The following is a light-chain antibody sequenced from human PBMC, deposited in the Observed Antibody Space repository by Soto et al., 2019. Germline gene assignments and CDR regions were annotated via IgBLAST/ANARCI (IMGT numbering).Light chain of an antibody. CDR2: TTS. V-gene: IGKV1-39*01. J-gene: IGKJ4*01. CDR1: QTISSY. CDR3: QQSYSTPLT. Sequence: DLQMTQSPSSLSASVGDRVTITCRASQTISSYLNWYQQKPGKAPKLLIYTTSTLQSVVPSRFSGSGSGTDFTLTISNLQPEDSATYYCQQSYSTPLTFGGGTKVEIK.